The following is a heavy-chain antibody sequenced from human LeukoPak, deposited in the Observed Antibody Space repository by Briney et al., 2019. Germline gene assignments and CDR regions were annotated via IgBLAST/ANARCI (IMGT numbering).Heavy chain of an antibody. CDR2: IYHSGKS. CDR1: GYSISSGYY. V-gene: IGHV4-38-2*02. CDR3: ARERREQLLPPYTRSVTYFDY. J-gene: IGHJ4*02. Sequence: SETLSLTCSVSGYSISSGYYWDWIRQPPGKGLEWIASIYHSGKSYYNPSLESRVTISVDTSKNQFSLKLSSVTAADTAVYYCARERREQLLPPYTRSVTYFDYWGQGTLVTVSS. D-gene: IGHD2-2*01.